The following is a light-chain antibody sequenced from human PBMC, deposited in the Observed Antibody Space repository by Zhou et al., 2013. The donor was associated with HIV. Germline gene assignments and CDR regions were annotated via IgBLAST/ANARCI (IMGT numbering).Light chain of an antibody. J-gene: IGKJ4*01. CDR2: KSS. CDR1: QSVGRW. Sequence: DIQMTQSPSTLSASVGDRVNITCRASQSVGRWLAWYQQKPGKAPKLLIFKSSTLQSGVPSRFSGSGSGTEFTLTISSLQPDDFATYFCQHFNNYPLTFGGGTKVDIK. CDR3: QHFNNYPLT. V-gene: IGKV1-5*03.